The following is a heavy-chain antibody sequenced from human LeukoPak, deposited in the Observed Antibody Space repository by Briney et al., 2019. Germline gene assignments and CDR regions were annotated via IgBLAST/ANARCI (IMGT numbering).Heavy chain of an antibody. CDR1: GFTFSDYY. D-gene: IGHD3-22*01. CDR2: ISSSGSTI. V-gene: IGHV3-11*01. CDR3: ASSSTYYYDSSGYC. Sequence: GGSLRLSCAASGFTFSDYYMSWIRQAPGKGLEWVSYISSSGSTIYYAESVKGRFTISRDNAKNSLYLQMNSLRAEDTAVYYCASSSTYYYDSSGYCWGQGTLVTVSS. J-gene: IGHJ4*02.